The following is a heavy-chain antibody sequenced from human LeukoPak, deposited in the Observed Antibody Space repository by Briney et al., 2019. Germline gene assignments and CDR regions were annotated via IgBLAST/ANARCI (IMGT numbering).Heavy chain of an antibody. J-gene: IGHJ4*02. Sequence: TGESLKISCKGSGYSFTSYWIGWVRQMPGKGLEWMGIIYPGDSGTRYSPSFQGQVTISADKSISTAYLQWSSLKASDTAMYYCARLGRYYYDSSGYYYADYWGQGTLVTVSS. CDR2: IYPGDSGT. D-gene: IGHD3-22*01. V-gene: IGHV5-51*03. CDR3: ARLGRYYYDSSGYYYADY. CDR1: GYSFTSYW.